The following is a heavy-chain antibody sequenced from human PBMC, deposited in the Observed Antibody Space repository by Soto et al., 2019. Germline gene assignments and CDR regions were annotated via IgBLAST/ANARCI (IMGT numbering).Heavy chain of an antibody. V-gene: IGHV1-18*01. CDR3: ARDQRVRWGIVVVVAAITHDDHMDV. CDR1: GYTFTSYG. Sequence: ASVKVSYKASGYTFTSYGISWVRQAPGQGLEWMGWISAYNGNTNYAQKLQGRVTMTTDTSTSTAYMELRSLRSDDTAEYYCARDQRVRWGIVVVVAAITHDDHMDVWGKGTTVTVPS. J-gene: IGHJ6*03. D-gene: IGHD2-15*01. CDR2: ISAYNGNT.